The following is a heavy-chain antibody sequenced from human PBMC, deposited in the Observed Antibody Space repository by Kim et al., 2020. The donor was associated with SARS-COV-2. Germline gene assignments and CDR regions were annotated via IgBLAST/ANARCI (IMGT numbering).Heavy chain of an antibody. Sequence: LPGRVTMTTDTSTSTAYMELRSLRSDDTAVYYCARLRGESSGWSYYFDYWGQGTLVTVSS. D-gene: IGHD6-19*01. J-gene: IGHJ4*02. CDR3: ARLRGESSGWSYYFDY. V-gene: IGHV1-18*01.